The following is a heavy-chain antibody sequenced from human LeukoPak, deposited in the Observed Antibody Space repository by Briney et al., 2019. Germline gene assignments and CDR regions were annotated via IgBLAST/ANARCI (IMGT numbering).Heavy chain of an antibody. CDR2: INHSGST. J-gene: IGHJ6*02. D-gene: IGHD1-14*01. CDR3: ATTIGDYYYYGMDV. V-gene: IGHV4-34*01. CDR1: GGSFSGYY. Sequence: SETLSLTCAVYGGSFSGYYWSWIRQPPGKGLEWIGEINHSGSTKYNPSLKSRVAISVDTSKNQFSLKLSSVTAADTAVYYCATTIGDYYYYGMDVWGQGTTVTVSS.